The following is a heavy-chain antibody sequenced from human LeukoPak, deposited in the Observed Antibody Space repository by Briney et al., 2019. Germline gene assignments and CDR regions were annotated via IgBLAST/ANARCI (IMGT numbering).Heavy chain of an antibody. V-gene: IGHV4-59*11. CDR1: WGSMRSLL. J-gene: IGHJ6*02. Sequence: SETLSLMCSVSWGSMRSLLWMCMGAPPGESVEGLGYIYYTGSTNYNPSLKSRVTISVDTSKNQFSLKLSSVTAADTAVYYCARDQQDYYYYYGMDVWGQGTTVTVSS. CDR2: IYYTGST. CDR3: ARDQQDYYYYYGMDV. D-gene: IGHD1/OR15-1a*01.